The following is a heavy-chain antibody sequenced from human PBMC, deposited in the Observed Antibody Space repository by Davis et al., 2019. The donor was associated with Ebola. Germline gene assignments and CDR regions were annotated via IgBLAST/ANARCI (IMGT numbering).Heavy chain of an antibody. Sequence: AASVKVSCKASGYTFTSYAISWVRQAPGQGLEWMGGIIPIFGTANYAQKFQGRVTITADESTSTAYMELSSLRSEDTAVYYCAIFYTTGTTRSYYYYYGMDVWGQGTTVTVSS. V-gene: IGHV1-69*13. CDR3: AIFYTTGTTRSYYYYYGMDV. J-gene: IGHJ6*02. CDR1: GYTFTSYA. CDR2: IIPIFGTA. D-gene: IGHD1-1*01.